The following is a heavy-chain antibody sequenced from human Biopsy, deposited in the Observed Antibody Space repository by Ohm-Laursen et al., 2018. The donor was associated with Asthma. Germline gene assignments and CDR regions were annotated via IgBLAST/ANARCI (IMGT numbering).Heavy chain of an antibody. V-gene: IGHV4-4*01. Sequence: TLSLTCTASGDSISSTYWWSWVRQPPGKGLEWIGEIYPSGITNYNPSLKSRVTISVDKSKNQFSLKLSSVTAADTAVYSCARHMKGVSVFDIWGQGTMVIVSS. CDR1: GDSISSTYW. J-gene: IGHJ3*02. CDR3: ARHMKGVSVFDI. D-gene: IGHD3-10*01. CDR2: IYPSGIT.